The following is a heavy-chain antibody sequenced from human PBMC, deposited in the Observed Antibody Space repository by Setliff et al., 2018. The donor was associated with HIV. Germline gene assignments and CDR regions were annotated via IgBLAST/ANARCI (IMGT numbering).Heavy chain of an antibody. CDR1: GFTFNNAW. J-gene: IGHJ4*02. CDR2: IKKSSDGGKT. D-gene: IGHD1-26*01. V-gene: IGHV3-15*01. Sequence: GGSLRLSCVASGFTFNNAWMNWVRQAPGKGLEWLGRIKKSSDGGKTDDASPVKGRFTISRDDSKTTLYLQMNSLKTEDTAIYYCTTDLGSGRFSWNNNWGQGTLVTVSS. CDR3: TTDLGSGRFSWNNN.